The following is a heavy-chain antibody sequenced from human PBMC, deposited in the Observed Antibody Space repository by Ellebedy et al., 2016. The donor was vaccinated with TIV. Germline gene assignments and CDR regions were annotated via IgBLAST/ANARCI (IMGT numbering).Heavy chain of an antibody. J-gene: IGHJ4*02. CDR3: ARDPRARVSRHEWDY. CDR2: INPSGGST. V-gene: IGHV1-46*01. D-gene: IGHD3-3*01. Sequence: AASVKVSCKASGYTFTGYYMHWARQAPGQGLEWMGIINPSGGSTSYAQKFQGRVTMTRDTSTSTVYMELSSLRSEDTAVYYCARDPRARVSRHEWDYWGQGTLVTVSS. CDR1: GYTFTGYY.